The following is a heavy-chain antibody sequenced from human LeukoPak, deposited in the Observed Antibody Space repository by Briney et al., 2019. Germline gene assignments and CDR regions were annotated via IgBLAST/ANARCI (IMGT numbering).Heavy chain of an antibody. CDR1: GFTFSSYS. D-gene: IGHD5-24*01. Sequence: GGSLRLSCAASGFTFSSYSMNWVRQAPGKGLEWVSSISSSSSYIYYADSVKGRFTISKDNAKNSLYLQMNSLRAEDSAVYYCARDEYGYNYKAYWGQGTLVTVSS. CDR2: ISSSSSYI. J-gene: IGHJ4*02. CDR3: ARDEYGYNYKAY. V-gene: IGHV3-21*01.